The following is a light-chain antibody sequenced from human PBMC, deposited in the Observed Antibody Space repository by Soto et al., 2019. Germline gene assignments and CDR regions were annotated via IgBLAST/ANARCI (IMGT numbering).Light chain of an antibody. V-gene: IGKV3-20*01. CDR2: GAS. Sequence: IVLTQSPGTLFLSPWDRSTHSFSSSQSVSSSYLAWYQQKPGQAPRLLIYGASSRATGIPDRFSGSGSGTDFTLTISRLEPEDFAVYYCQQYGNSPWTFGQGTKVDIK. J-gene: IGKJ1*01. CDR3: QQYGNSPWT. CDR1: QSVSSSY.